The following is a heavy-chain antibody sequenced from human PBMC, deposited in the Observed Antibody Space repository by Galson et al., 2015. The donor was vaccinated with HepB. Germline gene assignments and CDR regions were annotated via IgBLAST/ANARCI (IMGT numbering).Heavy chain of an antibody. J-gene: IGHJ4*02. Sequence: SLRLSCAASGFTFSSYAMHWVRQAPGKGLEYVSAISSNGGSTYYADSVKGRFTISRDNSKNTLYLQMSSLRAEDTAVYYCVKGQQYTADFDYWGQGTLVTVSS. CDR2: ISSNGGST. D-gene: IGHD5-18*01. CDR3: VKGQQYTADFDY. V-gene: IGHV3-64D*06. CDR1: GFTFSSYA.